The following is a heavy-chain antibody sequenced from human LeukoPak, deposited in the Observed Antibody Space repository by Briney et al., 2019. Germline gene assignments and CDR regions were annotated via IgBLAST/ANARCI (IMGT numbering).Heavy chain of an antibody. D-gene: IGHD3-9*01. V-gene: IGHV1-69*13. J-gene: IGHJ4*02. Sequence: GASVKVSCKASGGTFSSYAISWVRQAPGQGLEWMGGIIPIFGTANYAQKFQGGVTITADESTSTAYMELSSLRSEDTAVYYCARERLGDPEDYFDYWGQGTLVTVSS. CDR2: IIPIFGTA. CDR3: ARERLGDPEDYFDY. CDR1: GGTFSSYA.